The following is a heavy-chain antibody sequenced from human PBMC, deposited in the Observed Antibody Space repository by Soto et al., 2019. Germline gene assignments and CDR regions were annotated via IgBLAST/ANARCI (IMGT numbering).Heavy chain of an antibody. J-gene: IGHJ4*02. D-gene: IGHD1-26*01. CDR1: GFTFGSYA. CDR2: ISYDGSNK. CDR3: ASGSYADFDY. V-gene: IGHV3-30-3*01. Sequence: QVQLVESGGGVVQPGRSLRLSCAASGFTFGSYAMHWVRQAPGKGLEWVAVISYDGSNKYYADSVKGRFTISRDNSKNTLYLQMNSLRAEETAVYYCASGSYADFDYWGQGSLVPVSS.